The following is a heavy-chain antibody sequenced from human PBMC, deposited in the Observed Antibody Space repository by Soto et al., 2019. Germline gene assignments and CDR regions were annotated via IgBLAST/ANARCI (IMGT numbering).Heavy chain of an antibody. CDR2: LIPILGLA. CDR3: ARFKLGDDY. CDR1: GGTFSNST. V-gene: IGHV1-69*02. J-gene: IGHJ4*02. Sequence: QVQLVQSGAEVRKPGSSVKVSCQASGGTFSNSTVTWVRQAPGQGLECMGRLIPILGLANYAQKFRGRLTSTADKATTTAYMELRSLRSEDTAIYYCARFKLGDDYWGQGTLVTVSS. D-gene: IGHD5-12*01.